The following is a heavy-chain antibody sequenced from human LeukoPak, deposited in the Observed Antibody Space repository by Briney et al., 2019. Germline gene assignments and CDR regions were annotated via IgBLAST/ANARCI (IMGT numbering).Heavy chain of an antibody. J-gene: IGHJ4*02. D-gene: IGHD2-15*01. Sequence: GGSLRLSCAASGLTFSNYWMHWVRQAPGKGLVWVSRINSDGINTSYADSVKGRFTISRDNAKNTLNLQMNSLRAEDTAVYYCARVPGGSGGYWDQGTLVTVSS. CDR2: INSDGINT. CDR3: ARVPGGSGGY. CDR1: GLTFSNYW. V-gene: IGHV3-74*01.